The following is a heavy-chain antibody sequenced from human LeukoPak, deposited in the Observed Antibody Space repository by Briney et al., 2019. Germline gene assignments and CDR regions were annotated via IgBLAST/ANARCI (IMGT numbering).Heavy chain of an antibody. Sequence: PGGSLRLSCAASGFPVSSNYMSWVRPAPGKGLEWVSAIYSGGSTYYADSVKGRFTISRDNSKNTLYLQMNSLRAEDTAVYYCARAMVRGVKHYYYGMDVWGKGTTVTVSS. J-gene: IGHJ6*04. D-gene: IGHD3-10*01. CDR3: ARAMVRGVKHYYYGMDV. V-gene: IGHV3-53*01. CDR1: GFPVSSNY. CDR2: IYSGGST.